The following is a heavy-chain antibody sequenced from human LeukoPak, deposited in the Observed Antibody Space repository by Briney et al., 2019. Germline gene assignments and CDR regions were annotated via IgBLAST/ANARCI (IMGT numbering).Heavy chain of an antibody. Sequence: SQTLSLTCALSGDSVSSNSAAWNWITQSPSRGLEWLGRTYYRSNWYNNYTVSVKSRITINADTSKNQFSLQLNSVTPEDTAVYYCARSLPATVGNWLDPWGQGTLVSVSS. J-gene: IGHJ5*02. CDR2: TYYRSNWYN. D-gene: IGHD2-2*01. CDR3: ARSLPATVGNWLDP. CDR1: GDSVSSNSAA. V-gene: IGHV6-1*01.